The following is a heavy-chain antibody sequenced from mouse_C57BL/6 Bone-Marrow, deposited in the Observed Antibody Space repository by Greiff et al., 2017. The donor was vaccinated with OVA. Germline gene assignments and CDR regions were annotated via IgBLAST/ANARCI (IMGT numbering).Heavy chain of an antibody. V-gene: IGHV1-54*01. J-gene: IGHJ4*01. D-gene: IGHD1-3*01. CDR1: GYAFTNYL. CDR2: INPGSGGT. Sequence: QVQLQQSGAELVRPGTSVKVSCKASGYAFTNYLIEWVKQRPGQGLEWIGVINPGSGGTNYNEKFKGKATLTADKSSSTAYMQLSSLTSEDSAVYVCARSGYYAMDYWGQGTSVTVSS. CDR3: ARSGYYAMDY.